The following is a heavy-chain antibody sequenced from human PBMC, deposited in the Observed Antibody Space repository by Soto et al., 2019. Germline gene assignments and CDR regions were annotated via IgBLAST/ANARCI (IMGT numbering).Heavy chain of an antibody. V-gene: IGHV1-18*01. CDR1: GYTFTSYG. CDR3: ASDGAELGEQWLINWFDP. Sequence: ASVKVSCKASGYTFTSYGISWVRQAPGQGLEWMGWISAYNGNTNYAQKLQGRVTMTTDTSTSTAYMELRSLRSDDTAVYYCASDGAELGEQWLINWFDPWGQGTLVTVSS. D-gene: IGHD6-19*01. J-gene: IGHJ5*02. CDR2: ISAYNGNT.